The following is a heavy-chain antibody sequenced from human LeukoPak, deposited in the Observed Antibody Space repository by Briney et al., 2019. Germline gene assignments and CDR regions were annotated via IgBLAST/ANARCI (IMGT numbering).Heavy chain of an antibody. CDR3: GRDATYDSSGYGDY. Sequence: PSETLSLTCTVSGGSLSSYYWSWLRQPAGKGLEYIGRVHSSGSTNYNPSLKSRVTMSVDTSKNQFSLTLSSVTAADTALYYCGRDATYDSSGYGDYWGQGTLVTVSS. J-gene: IGHJ4*02. D-gene: IGHD3-22*01. V-gene: IGHV4-4*07. CDR1: GGSLSSYY. CDR2: VHSSGST.